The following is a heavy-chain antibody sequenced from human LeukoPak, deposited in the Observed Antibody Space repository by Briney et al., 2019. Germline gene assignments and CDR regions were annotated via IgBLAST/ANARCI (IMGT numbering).Heavy chain of an antibody. V-gene: IGHV1-46*01. CDR2: INPSGGST. CDR1: GYTFTSYY. CDR3: ARTRYRYGSGSYYPY. Sequence: GASVKVSCKASGYTFTSYYMHWVRQAPGQGLEWMGIINPSGGSTSYAQKFQGRVTMTRDMSTSTVYMELNSLRSEDTAVYYCARTRYRYGSGSYYPYWGQGTLVTVSS. D-gene: IGHD3-10*01. J-gene: IGHJ4*02.